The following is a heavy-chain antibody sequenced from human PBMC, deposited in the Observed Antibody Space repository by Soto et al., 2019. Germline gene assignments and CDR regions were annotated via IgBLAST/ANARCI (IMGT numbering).Heavy chain of an antibody. CDR3: ATAPGANSWSYSRFDP. J-gene: IGHJ5*02. CDR2: IFHTGKT. V-gene: IGHV4-38-2*01. Sequence: SETLSLTCAVSGSDITRAYYWGRIRQPPGNGLEWIGSIFHTGKTYYNPSLRSRVTISLDTSNNHFSLTLTSVTAADTAIYYCATAPGANSWSYSRFDPWGQGTLVTVSS. CDR1: GSDITRAYY. D-gene: IGHD4-4*01.